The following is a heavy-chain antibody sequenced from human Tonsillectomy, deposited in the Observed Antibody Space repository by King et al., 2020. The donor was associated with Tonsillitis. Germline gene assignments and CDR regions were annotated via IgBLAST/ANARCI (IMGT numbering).Heavy chain of an antibody. CDR2: INPNSGGT. CDR3: AREGGINTVFGLGSPFDP. V-gene: IGHV1-2*02. Sequence: VQLVQSGADVKKPGASVKVSCKTSGYTFTGYYMHWVRQAPGQGLEWMGWINPNSGGTDYAQKFQGRVTMTRETSISTAYMELSSLRSDDTAVYYCAREGGINTVFGLGSPFDPWGQGTLVTVSS. D-gene: IGHD3-10*01. CDR1: GYTFTGYY. J-gene: IGHJ5*02.